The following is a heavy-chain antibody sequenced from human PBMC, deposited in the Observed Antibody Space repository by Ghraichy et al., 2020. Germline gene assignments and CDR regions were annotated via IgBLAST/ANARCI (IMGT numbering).Heavy chain of an antibody. J-gene: IGHJ4*02. V-gene: IGHV3-23*01. CDR1: GFTFSSYA. CDR3: AKHSSPDYGEEFDY. D-gene: IGHD4/OR15-4a*01. Sequence: GGSLRLSCAASGFTFSSYAMSWVRQAPGKGLEWVSGISGSGGSPYYAESVKGRFTISRDNPRNTLYLLLNSLRAEDTAVFYCAKHSSPDYGEEFDYWGQGTLVTVSS. CDR2: ISGSGGSP.